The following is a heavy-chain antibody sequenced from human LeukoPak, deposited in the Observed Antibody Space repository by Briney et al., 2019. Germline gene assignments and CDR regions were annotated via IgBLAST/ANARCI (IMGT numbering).Heavy chain of an antibody. D-gene: IGHD3-10*01. CDR1: GGSFSGYY. Sequence: SETLSLTCAVYGGSFSGYYWSWIRQPPGKGLEWIGEINHSGSTNYNPSLNSRVTISVDTSKNQFSLKLSSVTAADTAVYYCARALWFGGWFDAFDIWGQGTMVTVSS. J-gene: IGHJ3*02. CDR3: ARALWFGGWFDAFDI. CDR2: INHSGST. V-gene: IGHV4-34*01.